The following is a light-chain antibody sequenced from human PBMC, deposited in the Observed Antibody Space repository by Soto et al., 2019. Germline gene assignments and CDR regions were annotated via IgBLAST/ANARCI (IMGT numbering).Light chain of an antibody. CDR3: QSADSSGTYVV. Sequence: SYELTQAPSVSVSPGQTARITCSGDALPEQYAYWYQQKPGQAPVLVIYKDSERPSGIPERFSGSSSGTTVTLTISGVQAEDEADYYCQSADSSGTYVVFGGGTKLTVL. CDR2: KDS. CDR1: ALPEQY. V-gene: IGLV3-25*03. J-gene: IGLJ2*01.